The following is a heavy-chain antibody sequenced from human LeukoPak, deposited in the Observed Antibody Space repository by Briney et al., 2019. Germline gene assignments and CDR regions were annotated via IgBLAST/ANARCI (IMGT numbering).Heavy chain of an antibody. CDR1: GGSISSSSYY. CDR3: ARLGDDYYYGMDV. J-gene: IGHJ6*02. Sequence: SETLSLTCTVSGGSISSSSYYWGWIRQPPGKGLEWIGSIYYSGSTYYNPSLKSRVTISVDTSKNQFSLKLSSVTAADTAVYYCARLGDDYYYGMDVWGQGTTVTVSS. CDR2: IYYSGST. V-gene: IGHV4-39*01.